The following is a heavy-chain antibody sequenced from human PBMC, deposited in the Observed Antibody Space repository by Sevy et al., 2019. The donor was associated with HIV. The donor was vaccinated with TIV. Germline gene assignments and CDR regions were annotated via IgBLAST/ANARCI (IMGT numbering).Heavy chain of an antibody. D-gene: IGHD6-25*01. V-gene: IGHV3-30-3*01. CDR2: ISYDGSNK. CDR1: GFTFSSYA. J-gene: IGHJ3*02. CDR3: ARDPRERADAFDI. Sequence: GGSLSLSCAASGFTFSSYAMHWVRQAPGKGLEWVGVISYDGSNKYYADSVKGRFTISRDNSKNTLYLQMNSLRAEDTAVYYCARDPRERADAFDIWGQGTMVTVSS.